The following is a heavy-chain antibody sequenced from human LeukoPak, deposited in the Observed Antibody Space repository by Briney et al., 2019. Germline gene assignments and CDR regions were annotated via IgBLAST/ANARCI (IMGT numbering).Heavy chain of an antibody. CDR3: ATLTRYCSGGSCYSLFDP. V-gene: IGHV3-11*01. Sequence: PGGSLRLSCAASGFTFSDYYMSWIRQAPGKGLEWVSYISSSGSTIYYADSVKGRFTISRDNAKNSLYLQMNSLRAEDTAVYYCATLTRYCSGGSCYSLFDPGGQGTLVTVSS. CDR2: ISSSGSTI. J-gene: IGHJ5*02. D-gene: IGHD2-15*01. CDR1: GFTFSDYY.